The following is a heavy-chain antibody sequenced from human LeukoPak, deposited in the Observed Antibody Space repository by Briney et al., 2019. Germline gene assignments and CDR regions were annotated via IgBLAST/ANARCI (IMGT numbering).Heavy chain of an antibody. V-gene: IGHV3-23*01. J-gene: IGHJ4*02. CDR1: GFTFSSYG. CDR2: ISGSGGST. D-gene: IGHD2-15*01. Sequence: GGSLRLSCAASGFTFSSYGMSWVRQAPGKGLEWVSAISGSGGSTYYADSVKGRFTISRDNSKNTLSLQMNSLRAEDTAVYYCANLGRGLLGYCSGGSCYGVFDHWGQGTLVTVSS. CDR3: ANLGRGLLGYCSGGSCYGVFDH.